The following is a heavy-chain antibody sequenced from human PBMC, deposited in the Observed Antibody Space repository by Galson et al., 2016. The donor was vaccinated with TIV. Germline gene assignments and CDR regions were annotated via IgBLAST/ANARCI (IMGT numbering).Heavy chain of an antibody. CDR2: ISYSGGNK. J-gene: IGHJ6*02. D-gene: IGHD4-11*01. V-gene: IGHV3-30*04. CDR1: GFIFSYYS. CDR3: AKAQEKYFSNLYYGMAV. Sequence: SLRLSCASSGFIFSYYSIHWVRQAPGKGPEWVAFISYSGGNKYYGDSVKGRFTISRDNSKDTVYLEMNSLRTEDTAMYYCAKAQEKYFSNLYYGMAVWGQGTMVTVSS.